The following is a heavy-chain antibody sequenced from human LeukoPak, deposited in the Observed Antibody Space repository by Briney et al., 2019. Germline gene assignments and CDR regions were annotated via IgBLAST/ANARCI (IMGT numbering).Heavy chain of an antibody. V-gene: IGHV3-13*01. J-gene: IGHJ3*02. CDR1: GLTFSSHG. CDR2: IGTLADT. D-gene: IGHD6-19*01. Sequence: GGSLRLSCAASGLTFSSHGMHWVRQVTGKGLEWVSAIGTLADTFYLDSVKGRFTISRENAKNSLYLQMNSLRAGDTAVYYCATGRSRGWSYAFDIWGRGTMVTVSS. CDR3: ATGRSRGWSYAFDI.